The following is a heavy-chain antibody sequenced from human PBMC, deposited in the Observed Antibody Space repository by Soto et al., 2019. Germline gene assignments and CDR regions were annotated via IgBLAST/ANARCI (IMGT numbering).Heavy chain of an antibody. CDR3: ARVMCGDCSTYYYYSMDV. V-gene: IGHV3-21*01. J-gene: IGHJ6*02. Sequence: EVQLVESGGGLVKPGGSLRLSCAASGFTFGTYTMNWVRQAPGKGLEWVSSIGTTSSYIYYADSVRGRFTISRVNARDSLYLQMSSLRAEDTAVYYCARVMCGDCSTYYYYSMDVWGQGTTVTVSS. CDR2: IGTTSSYI. CDR1: GFTFGTYT. D-gene: IGHD2-21*02.